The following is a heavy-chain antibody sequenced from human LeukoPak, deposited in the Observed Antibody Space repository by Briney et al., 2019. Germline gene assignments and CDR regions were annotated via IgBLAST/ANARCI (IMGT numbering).Heavy chain of an antibody. CDR3: ARLGYYGSGSLVDYFDY. CDR2: IYYSGST. J-gene: IGHJ4*02. V-gene: IGHV4-39*01. Sequence: SETLSLTCTVSGGSISSSNYYWGWIRQPPGKGLEWIGSIYYSGSTYYNPSLKSRVTISVDTSKNQFSLKLSSVTAADTAVYYCARLGYYGSGSLVDYFDYWGQGTLVTVPS. D-gene: IGHD3-10*01. CDR1: GGSISSSNYY.